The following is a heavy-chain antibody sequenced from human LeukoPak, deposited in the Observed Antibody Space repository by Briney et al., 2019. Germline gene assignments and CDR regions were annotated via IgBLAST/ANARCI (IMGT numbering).Heavy chain of an antibody. CDR1: DGSLSGYF. CDR3: ARHSNWNAGVDYFDP. V-gene: IGHV4-34*01. J-gene: IGHJ5*02. Sequence: SETLSLTCGVYDGSLSGYFWNWIRQPPGKGLEWIGDINPRGSTNYNPSLKTRVTISIDTSKNQFSLKLNSVTAADTAVYYCARHSNWNAGVDYFDPWGQGTLVTVSS. CDR2: INPRGST. D-gene: IGHD1-20*01.